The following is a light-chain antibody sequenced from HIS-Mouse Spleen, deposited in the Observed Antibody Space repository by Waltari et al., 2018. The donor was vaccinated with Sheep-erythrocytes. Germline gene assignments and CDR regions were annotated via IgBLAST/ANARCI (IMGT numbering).Light chain of an antibody. CDR2: AAS. CDR3: QQSYSTPPLT. V-gene: IGKV1-39*01. CDR1: QSISSY. Sequence: DIQITQSPSSLSASVGDRVTITCRASQSISSYLNWYQQKPGKAPKLLIYAASSLQSWVPSRFSGSGSGTDFTLTISSLQPEDFATYYCQQSYSTPPLTFGGGTKVEIK. J-gene: IGKJ4*01.